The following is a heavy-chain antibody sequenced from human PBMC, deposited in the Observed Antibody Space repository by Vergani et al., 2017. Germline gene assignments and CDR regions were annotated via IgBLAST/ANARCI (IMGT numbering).Heavy chain of an antibody. CDR1: GFTSSYYG. J-gene: IGHJ1*01. CDR3: STKSCGTPGCQIGYFSE. V-gene: IGHV3-30*03. Sequence: QVHLVESGGGVVQPGRCLRLSCVVSGFTSSYYGMHWVRQAPGKGLEWVAVISYDGTQKYYADSVKGRFTISRDNSKSTLYLQMNSLRTEDTAVYYWSTKSCGTPGCQIGYFSEWGQGTLVTVSS. D-gene: IGHD1-1*01. CDR2: ISYDGTQK.